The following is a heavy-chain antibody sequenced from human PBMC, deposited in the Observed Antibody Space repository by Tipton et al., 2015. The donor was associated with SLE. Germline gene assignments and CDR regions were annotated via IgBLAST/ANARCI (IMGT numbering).Heavy chain of an antibody. D-gene: IGHD1-26*01. CDR1: GYTFTGYY. CDR2: INPNSGDT. Sequence: QSGAEVKKPGASVKVSCKPSGYTFTGYYVHWVRQAPGQGLEWMGRINPNSGDTKYAPKFQGRVTMTRDTSISTAYMALSSLGSDDTAVYYCARAKWEPDYWGQGTLVSVSS. J-gene: IGHJ4*02. CDR3: ARAKWEPDY. V-gene: IGHV1-2*06.